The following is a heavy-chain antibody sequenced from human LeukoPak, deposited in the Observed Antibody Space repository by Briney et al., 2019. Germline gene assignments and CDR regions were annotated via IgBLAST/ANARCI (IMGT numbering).Heavy chain of an antibody. J-gene: IGHJ6*02. D-gene: IGHD2-2*01. CDR3: ARVRGYCSSTSCWDYYYYGMDV. V-gene: IGHV4-4*02. Sequence: SETLSLTCAVSGGSISSSNWWSWVRQPPGKGLEWIGEIYHSGSTNYNPSLKSRVTISVDESKNQFSLKLSSVTAADTAVYYCARVRGYCSSTSCWDYYYYGMDVWGQGTTVTVSS. CDR1: GGSISSSNW. CDR2: IYHSGST.